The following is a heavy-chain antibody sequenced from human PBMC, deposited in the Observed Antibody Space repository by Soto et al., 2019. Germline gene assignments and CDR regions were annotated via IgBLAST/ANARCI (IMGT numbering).Heavy chain of an antibody. D-gene: IGHD1-1*01. Sequence: GGSLRLSCAASGFTFSTFAMSWVRQAPGKGLEWVSTISGSGVSTYYADSVKGRFTISRDNSKNTLYLQMNSLRAEDTAVYYCAKESAGTSVYWGQGTLVTVSS. CDR2: ISGSGVST. CDR1: GFTFSTFA. V-gene: IGHV3-23*01. CDR3: AKESAGTSVY. J-gene: IGHJ4*02.